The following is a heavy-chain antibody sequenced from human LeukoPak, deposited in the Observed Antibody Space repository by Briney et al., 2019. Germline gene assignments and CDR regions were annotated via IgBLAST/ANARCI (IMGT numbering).Heavy chain of an antibody. CDR3: ARHTTGTRGAFDI. CDR1: GGSISSSSYY. D-gene: IGHD1-1*01. CDR2: IYYSGST. Sequence: PSETLPLTCTVPGGSISSSSYYWGWIRQPPGKGLEWIGSIYYSGSTYYNPSLKSRVTISVDTSKNQFSLKLSSVTAADTAVYYCARHTTGTRGAFDIWGQGTMVTVSS. V-gene: IGHV4-39*01. J-gene: IGHJ3*02.